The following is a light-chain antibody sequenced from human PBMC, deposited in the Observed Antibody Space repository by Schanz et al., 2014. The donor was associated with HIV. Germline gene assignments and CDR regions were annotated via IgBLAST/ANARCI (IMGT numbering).Light chain of an antibody. CDR3: QSYDSSLSGSV. CDR1: SSNIGTYN. Sequence: QSVLTQPPSTSGTPGQRVAISCSGSSSNIGTYNVNWYQQLPGTAPRLLIYTQDQRPSGVPDRFSGSKSGTSASLAITGLQAEDEADYYCQSYDSSLSGSVFGGGTKLTVL. V-gene: IGLV1-44*01. CDR2: TQD. J-gene: IGLJ3*02.